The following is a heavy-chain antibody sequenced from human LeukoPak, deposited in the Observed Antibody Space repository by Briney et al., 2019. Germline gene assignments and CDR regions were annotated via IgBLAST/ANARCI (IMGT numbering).Heavy chain of an antibody. J-gene: IGHJ5*02. Sequence: SVKVSCKASGGTFSSYAISWVRQAPGQGLEWMGGIIPIFGTANYAQKFQGRVTITADESTSTAYMELSSLRSEDTAVYYCAREDIAVVPAASNWFDPWGQGTLVTVSS. CDR1: GGTFSSYA. CDR2: IIPIFGTA. D-gene: IGHD2-2*01. CDR3: AREDIAVVPAASNWFDP. V-gene: IGHV1-69*13.